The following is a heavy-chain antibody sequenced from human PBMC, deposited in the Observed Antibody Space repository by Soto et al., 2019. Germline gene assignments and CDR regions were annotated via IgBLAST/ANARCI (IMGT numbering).Heavy chain of an antibody. CDR3: AGSVNDYYGRGYRTSYFDY. V-gene: IGHV4-31*03. D-gene: IGHD4-17*01. CDR2: IESSGST. CDR1: GASISSGVYY. Sequence: PSETLSLTCTVSGASISSGVYYWSWIRQHPGKGLEWIGYIESSGSTFFNPSLKSRVAISVDPSKSHFSLNLNSVTAADTAIYYCAGSVNDYYGRGYRTSYFDYWGHGTLVTVSS. J-gene: IGHJ4*01.